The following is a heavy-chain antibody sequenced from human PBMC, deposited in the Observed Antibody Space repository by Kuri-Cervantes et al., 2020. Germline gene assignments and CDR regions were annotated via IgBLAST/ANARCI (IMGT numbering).Heavy chain of an antibody. CDR3: ARGYYDSSGYTFDY. CDR2: INHSGST. J-gene: IGHJ4*02. D-gene: IGHD3-22*01. V-gene: IGHV4-34*01. CDR1: GGSFIGYY. Sequence: SQTLSLTCAVYGGSFIGYYWSWIRQPPGKGLEWIGEINHSGSTNYNPSLKSRVTISVDTSKNQFSLKLSSVTAADTAVYYCARGYYDSSGYTFDYWGQGTLVTVSS.